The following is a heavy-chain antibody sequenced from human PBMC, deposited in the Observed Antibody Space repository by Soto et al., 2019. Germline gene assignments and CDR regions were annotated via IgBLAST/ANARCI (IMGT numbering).Heavy chain of an antibody. V-gene: IGHV1-18*01. J-gene: IGHJ5*02. CDR2: ISAYNGNT. Sequence: QVQLVQSGAEVKKPGASVKVSCKASGYTFTSYGISWVRQAPGQGLEWMGWISAYNGNTNYAQKLQGRATMTTDTSTSTAYMELRSLRSDDTAVYYCARELGYYDYVWGSYRLNWFDPWGQGTLVTVSS. D-gene: IGHD3-16*02. CDR1: GYTFTSYG. CDR3: ARELGYYDYVWGSYRLNWFDP.